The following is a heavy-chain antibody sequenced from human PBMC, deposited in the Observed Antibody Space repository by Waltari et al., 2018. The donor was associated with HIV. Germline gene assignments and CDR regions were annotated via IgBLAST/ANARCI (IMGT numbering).Heavy chain of an antibody. J-gene: IGHJ6*02. V-gene: IGHV3-30-3*01. D-gene: IGHD3-22*01. CDR3: TSGVLVAVDSVYYHYGMDV. CDR1: GFTFKKYA. Sequence: QVQLVESGGGVVQPGRSLRLSCAASGFTFKKYAMHWVRQAPGKGLKWGAFILYVGGSKYYADAVKGRFTICRDNSKNSRYLQMNSLRAEDTAVYYCTSGVLVAVDSVYYHYGMDVWGQGTTVTVSS. CDR2: ILYVGGSK.